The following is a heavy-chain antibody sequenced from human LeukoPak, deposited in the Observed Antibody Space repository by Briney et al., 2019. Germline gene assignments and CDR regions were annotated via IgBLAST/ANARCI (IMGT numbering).Heavy chain of an antibody. V-gene: IGHV3-53*01. J-gene: IGHJ4*02. CDR3: ASGDCSSTSCYDY. Sequence: PGGSLRLSCAASGFTVSSNYMSWVRQAPGKGLEWVSVIYSGGSTYYADSVEGRFTISRDNSKNTLYLQMNSLRAEDTAVYYCASGDCSSTSCYDYWGQGTLVTVSS. CDR1: GFTVSSNY. CDR2: IYSGGST. D-gene: IGHD2-2*01.